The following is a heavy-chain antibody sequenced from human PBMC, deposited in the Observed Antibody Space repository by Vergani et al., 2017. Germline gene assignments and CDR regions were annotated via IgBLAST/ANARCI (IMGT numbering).Heavy chain of an antibody. D-gene: IGHD5-12*01. V-gene: IGHV3-9*01. CDR1: GITFWKFG. J-gene: IGHJ4*02. CDR3: TKGSRGYTGYFFDY. CDR2: ISWNSGAV. Sequence: EVDLVESGGGLAQPGGSLRLSCEASGITFWKFGMHWVRQGPGKGLEWVSGISWNSGAVDYVDSVRGRFTISRDNAKNSLFLEMNSLRADDTAVYYCTKGSRGYTGYFFDYWGQGTLATVSS.